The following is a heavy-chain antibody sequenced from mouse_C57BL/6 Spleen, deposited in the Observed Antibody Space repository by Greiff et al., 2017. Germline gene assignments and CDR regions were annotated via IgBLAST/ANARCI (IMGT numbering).Heavy chain of an antibody. CDR3: ARHVTVVATDYYAMDY. D-gene: IGHD1-1*01. V-gene: IGHV5-6*01. Sequence: EVNVVESGGDLVKPGGSLKLSCAASGFTFSSYGMAWVRQTPDKRLEWVATISSGGSYTYYPDSVKGRFTISRDNAKNTLYLQMSSLKSEDTAMYYCARHVTVVATDYYAMDYWGQVTSVTVSS. J-gene: IGHJ4*01. CDR2: ISSGGSYT. CDR1: GFTFSSYG.